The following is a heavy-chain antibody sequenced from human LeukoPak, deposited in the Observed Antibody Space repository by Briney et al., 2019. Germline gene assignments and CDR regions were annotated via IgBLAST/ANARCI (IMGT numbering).Heavy chain of an antibody. Sequence: ASVKVSCKVSGYTLTELSMHWVRQAPGKGLEWMGGFDPEDGETIYAQKFQGRVTMTRDTSTSTVYMELSSLRSEDTAVYYCARDREQQLVPIYFDYWGQGTLVTVSS. CDR2: FDPEDGET. D-gene: IGHD6-13*01. J-gene: IGHJ4*02. CDR3: ARDREQQLVPIYFDY. V-gene: IGHV1-24*01. CDR1: GYTLTELS.